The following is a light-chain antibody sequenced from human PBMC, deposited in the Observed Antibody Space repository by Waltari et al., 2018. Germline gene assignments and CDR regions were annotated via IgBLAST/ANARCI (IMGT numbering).Light chain of an antibody. CDR2: GAS. CDR3: QHYVSLPVT. Sequence: EIVLTQSPGTLSLSPGERATLSCRASQGVGKSLAWYQQKPGQAPRLLIYGASGRATGIPDRFSGGWSGTDFSLTISRLEPEDFAAYHCQHYVSLPVTFGQGTKVEIK. J-gene: IGKJ1*01. V-gene: IGKV3-20*01. CDR1: QGVGKS.